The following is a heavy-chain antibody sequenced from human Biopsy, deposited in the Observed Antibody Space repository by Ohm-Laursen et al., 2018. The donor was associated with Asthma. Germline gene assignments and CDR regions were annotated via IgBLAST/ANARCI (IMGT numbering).Heavy chain of an antibody. Sequence: GASVKVSCKASGYTFSNYAISWVRQAPGQGLEWMGWISGYNGDTKFAQNVKGRLSLTTDTSTSTAYMELRSLTSDDTAVYYCVRDEVVVVPGSKGPTDWFDPWGQGTLVTVSS. J-gene: IGHJ5*02. CDR3: VRDEVVVVPGSKGPTDWFDP. D-gene: IGHD2-15*01. CDR2: ISGYNGDT. V-gene: IGHV1-18*04. CDR1: GYTFSNYA.